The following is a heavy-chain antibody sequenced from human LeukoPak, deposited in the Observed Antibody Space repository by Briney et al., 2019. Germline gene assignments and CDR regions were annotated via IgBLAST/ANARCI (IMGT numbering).Heavy chain of an antibody. J-gene: IGHJ4*02. CDR1: GFTFSSYA. V-gene: IGHV3-23*01. CDR2: ISGSGGST. CDR3: ARSSIAALSIFDY. D-gene: IGHD6-6*01. Sequence: GSLRLSCAASGFTFSSYAMSWVRQAPGKGLEWVSAISGSGGSTYYADSVKGRFTISRDNSKNTLYLQMTSLRAEDTAVYYCARSSIAALSIFDYWGQGTLVTVSS.